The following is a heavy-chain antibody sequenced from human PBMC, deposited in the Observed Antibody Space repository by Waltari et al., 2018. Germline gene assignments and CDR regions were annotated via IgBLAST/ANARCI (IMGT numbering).Heavy chain of an antibody. J-gene: IGHJ4*02. V-gene: IGHV1-46*01. CDR3: AVNDYGGNSPDY. CDR1: GNSFTNNY. CDR2: IDPNVGIT. D-gene: IGHD4-17*01. Sequence: QLVQSGAEVKKPEASVKVSCKATGNSFTNNYMHWVRQAPGQGLEWMGIIDPNVGITIYAQMFQGRVTMTSDTSTSTVYMELSSLKSEDTAVYYCAVNDYGGNSPDYWGQGTLVTVSS.